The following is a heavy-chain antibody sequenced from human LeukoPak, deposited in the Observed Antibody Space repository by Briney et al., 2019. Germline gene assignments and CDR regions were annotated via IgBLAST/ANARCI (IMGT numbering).Heavy chain of an antibody. Sequence: SGPTLVKPTQTLTLTCTLSGFSLSTSGVGVGWIRQPPGKALEWLVLIYRNDDKRYSPSLKSRLTITKGTSKNQVVLTMTNMDSVDTATYYCAQKKIAADAFDIWGQGTVVTVSS. V-gene: IGHV2-5*01. D-gene: IGHD6-25*01. CDR1: GFSLSTSGVG. CDR3: AQKKIAADAFDI. J-gene: IGHJ3*02. CDR2: IYRNDDK.